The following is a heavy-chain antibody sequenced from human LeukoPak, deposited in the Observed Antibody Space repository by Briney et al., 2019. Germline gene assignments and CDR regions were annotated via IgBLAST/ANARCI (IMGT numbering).Heavy chain of an antibody. V-gene: IGHV6-1*01. CDR1: GDSVSSNSAA. Sequence: SQTLSLTCAISGDSVSSNSAAWNRIRQSPSSGLEWLGRAYYKSKWYNDYALSVKSRVTINPDTSRNQLSLQLNSVTPEDTAVYYCARGRFGFDIWGQGTMVTVSS. CDR3: ARGRFGFDI. D-gene: IGHD3-16*01. CDR2: AYYKSKWYN. J-gene: IGHJ3*02.